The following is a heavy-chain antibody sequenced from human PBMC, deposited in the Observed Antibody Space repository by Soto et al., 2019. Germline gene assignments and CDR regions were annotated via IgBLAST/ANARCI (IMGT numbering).Heavy chain of an antibody. Sequence: DVQLLESGGGFVQPGGSLRLSCAASGFSFSSYAMVWVRQAPGKGLEWVSVISARGGSSYFADSVKGRFTISRDNSKNVLSLEMNSLRAEDTAIYFCAKGSIEYSASVDNWGQGTLVLVSS. CDR2: ISARGGSS. J-gene: IGHJ4*02. CDR1: GFSFSSYA. D-gene: IGHD4-4*01. V-gene: IGHV3-23*01. CDR3: AKGSIEYSASVDN.